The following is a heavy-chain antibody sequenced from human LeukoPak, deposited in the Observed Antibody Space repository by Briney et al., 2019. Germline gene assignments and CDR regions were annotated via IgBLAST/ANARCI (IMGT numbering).Heavy chain of an antibody. J-gene: IGHJ5*02. Sequence: SGPTLVSPTQTLTLTCTFSGFSLSTSGVGVGWIRQPPGKALEWLSLIYWDDDKRYSPSLKSRLTVTKDTSKNQVVLTMTNMDPVDTATYYCAHSYLYSNKLNWFDPWGQGTLVTVSS. CDR1: GFSLSTSGVG. CDR3: AHSYLYSNKLNWFDP. V-gene: IGHV2-5*02. D-gene: IGHD4-11*01. CDR2: IYWDDDK.